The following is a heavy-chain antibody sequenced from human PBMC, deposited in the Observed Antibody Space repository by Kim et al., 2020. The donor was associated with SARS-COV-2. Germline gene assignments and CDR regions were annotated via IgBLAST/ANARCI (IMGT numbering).Heavy chain of an antibody. J-gene: IGHJ6*02. CDR2: FDPEDGET. CDR1: GYTLTELS. V-gene: IGHV1-24*01. D-gene: IGHD3-10*01. Sequence: ASVKVSCKVSGYTLTELSMHWVRQAPGKGLEWMGGFDPEDGETIYAQKFQGRVTMTEDTSTDTAYMELSSLRSEDTAVYYCATDGSGVLLSPSGMDVWGQGTTVTVSS. CDR3: ATDGSGVLLSPSGMDV.